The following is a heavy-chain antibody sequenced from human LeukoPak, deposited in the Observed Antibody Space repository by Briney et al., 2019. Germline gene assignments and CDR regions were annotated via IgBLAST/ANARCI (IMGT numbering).Heavy chain of an antibody. Sequence: GGSLRLSCAASGFTVSSNYMSWVRQARGKGLEWVSVIYSGGSTYYADSVKGRFTISRDNSKNTLYLQMNSLRAEDTAVYYCARDPRSRGYFDYWGQGTLVTVSS. CDR1: GFTVSSNY. V-gene: IGHV3-66*01. CDR3: ARDPRSRGYFDY. J-gene: IGHJ4*02. CDR2: IYSGGST.